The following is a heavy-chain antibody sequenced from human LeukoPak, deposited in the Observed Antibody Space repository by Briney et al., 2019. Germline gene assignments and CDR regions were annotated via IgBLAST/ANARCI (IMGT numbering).Heavy chain of an antibody. CDR3: ARYYDSSGYAYYFDY. CDR1: GYSISSGYY. CDR2: IYHSGST. Sequence: SETLSLTCTVSGYSISSGYYWGWIRQPPGKGLEWIGSIYHSGSTYYNPSLKSRVTISVDTSKNQFSLKLSSVTAADTAVYYCARYYDSSGYAYYFDYWGQGTLVTVSS. V-gene: IGHV4-38-2*02. D-gene: IGHD3-22*01. J-gene: IGHJ4*02.